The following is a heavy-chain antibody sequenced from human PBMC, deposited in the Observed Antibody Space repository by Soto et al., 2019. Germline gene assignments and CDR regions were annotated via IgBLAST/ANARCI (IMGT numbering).Heavy chain of an antibody. Sequence: QVQLVQSGAEVKKPGASVKVSCKASGYTFTGYYMHWVRQAPGQGLEWMGWINPNSGGTNYAQKFQGWVTMTRDTSISTAYMELSRLRSDDTAVYYCAREPVTPSYYYYGMDVWGQGTTVTVSS. CDR1: GYTFTGYY. J-gene: IGHJ6*02. V-gene: IGHV1-2*04. CDR2: INPNSGGT. CDR3: AREPVTPSYYYYGMDV. D-gene: IGHD4-17*01.